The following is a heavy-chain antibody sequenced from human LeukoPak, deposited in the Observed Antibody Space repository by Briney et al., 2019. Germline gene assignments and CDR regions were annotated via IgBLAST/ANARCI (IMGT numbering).Heavy chain of an antibody. CDR2: INPNNGGT. CDR3: TRESGSYHGNDY. V-gene: IGHV1-2*06. J-gene: IGHJ4*02. CDR1: GYSFTSYW. Sequence: PGESLKISCKGSGYSFTSYWIGWVRQAPGQGLEWMGRINPNNGGTNYAQKFQGRVTMTGDTSISTAYMELSSLRSDDTAVYYCTRESGSYHGNDYWGQGTLVTVSS. D-gene: IGHD1-26*01.